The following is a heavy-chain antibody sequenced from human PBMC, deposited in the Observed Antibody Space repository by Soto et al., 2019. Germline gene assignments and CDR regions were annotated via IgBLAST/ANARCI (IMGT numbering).Heavy chain of an antibody. Sequence: EVQLLESGGGLVQPGESLKISCAVSGFTFSSYAMRWVRQAPGKGLEWVSGISGTGRVTNYAESVKGRFTISRDNPKNTLSLEMKSLSAEDTAVYYCAKDVHYDIVTGIEYFDHWGQGTLVTVSS. CDR2: ISGTGRVT. CDR1: GFTFSSYA. V-gene: IGHV3-23*01. J-gene: IGHJ1*01. D-gene: IGHD3-9*01. CDR3: AKDVHYDIVTGIEYFDH.